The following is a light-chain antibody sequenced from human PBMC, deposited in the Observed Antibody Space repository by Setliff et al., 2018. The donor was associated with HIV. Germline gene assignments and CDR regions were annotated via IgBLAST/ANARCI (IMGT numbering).Light chain of an antibody. Sequence: QSVLAQPASVSGSPGQSITISCTGTSSDVGGYNYVSWYQQHPGKAPKLILYEVRNRPSGVSNRFSGPKSGNTASLTISGLQAEDEADYYCSSYAITNTLPFGTGTKVTVL. CDR3: SSYAITNTLP. V-gene: IGLV2-14*01. CDR2: EVR. J-gene: IGLJ1*01. CDR1: SSDVGGYNY.